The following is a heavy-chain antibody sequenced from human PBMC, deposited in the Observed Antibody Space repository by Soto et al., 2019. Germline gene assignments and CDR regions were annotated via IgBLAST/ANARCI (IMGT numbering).Heavy chain of an antibody. CDR2: IKSKTDGGTA. D-gene: IGHD3-9*01. CDR3: TTGIYYDILTGYHNVAY. V-gene: IGHV3-15*01. CDR1: GFNLSHPW. Sequence: GGSLRLSCVASGFNLSHPWMTWVRQAAGKGLEWVGRIKSKTDGGTADYAAPVKGRATISRDDSKNTVYLQMNSLRTEDTAVYYCTTGIYYDILTGYHNVAYWGQGALVTSPQ. J-gene: IGHJ4*02.